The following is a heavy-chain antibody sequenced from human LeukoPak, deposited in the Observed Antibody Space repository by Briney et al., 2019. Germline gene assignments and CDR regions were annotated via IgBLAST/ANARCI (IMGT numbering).Heavy chain of an antibody. CDR1: GYTFTGYY. D-gene: IGHD6-6*01. J-gene: IGHJ4*02. CDR2: INPNSGVT. Sequence: ASVKVSCKAYGYTFTGYYMHWVRQAPGQGLEWMGWINPNSGVTNYAQKFRGRVTMTRDTSISTAYMEPRRLRSDDTAVYYLARGGLKQLGGYFDYWGQGTMVTVSS. V-gene: IGHV1-2*02. CDR3: ARGGLKQLGGYFDY.